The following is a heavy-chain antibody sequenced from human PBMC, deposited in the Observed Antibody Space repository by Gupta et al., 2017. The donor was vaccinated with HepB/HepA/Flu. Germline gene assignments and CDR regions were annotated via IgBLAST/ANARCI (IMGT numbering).Heavy chain of an antibody. Sequence: EVQLVESGGGLVQPGRSLRLSCTASGFTFGAYAMSWVRQAPGKGLEWVGFIRSKAYGGTKEYAASVKGRFTISRDDSKSSAYLQMNSLKTEDTAVYYCTREGSNWYYNWFDPWGQGTLVTVSS. CDR3: TREGSNWYYNWFDP. J-gene: IGHJ5*02. CDR1: GFTFGAYA. V-gene: IGHV3-49*04. CDR2: IRSKAYGGTK. D-gene: IGHD6-13*01.